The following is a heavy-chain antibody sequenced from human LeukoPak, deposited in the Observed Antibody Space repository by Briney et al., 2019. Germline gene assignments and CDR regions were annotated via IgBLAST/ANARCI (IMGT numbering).Heavy chain of an antibody. Sequence: SQTLSLTCAISGDSVSSNRAAWNWIRQSPSRGLEWLGRTYYRSKWYNDYAPSVKSRVTINPDTSKNQFSLQLSSVTPEDTAVYYCARVTGGTYYFDYWGQGTLVTVSS. CDR2: TYYRSKWYN. J-gene: IGHJ4*02. D-gene: IGHD2-8*02. CDR3: ARVTGGTYYFDY. CDR1: GDSVSSNRAA. V-gene: IGHV6-1*01.